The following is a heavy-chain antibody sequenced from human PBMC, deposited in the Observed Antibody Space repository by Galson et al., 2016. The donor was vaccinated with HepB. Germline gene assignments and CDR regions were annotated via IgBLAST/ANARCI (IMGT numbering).Heavy chain of an antibody. Sequence: SLRLSCAASGFTFSNYGMHWVRQAPGKGLEWVSVIWYDGSNKEYADFVKGRFTISRDNSKNTVSLQMNSLRAEDTAVYYCVREDCSGGSCYFLSGCWGQGTLVTVSS. V-gene: IGHV3-33*01. CDR1: GFTFSNYG. J-gene: IGHJ4*02. D-gene: IGHD2-15*01. CDR2: IWYDGSNK. CDR3: VREDCSGGSCYFLSGC.